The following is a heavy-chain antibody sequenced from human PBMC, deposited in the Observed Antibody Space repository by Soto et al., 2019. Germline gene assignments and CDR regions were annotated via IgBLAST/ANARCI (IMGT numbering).Heavy chain of an antibody. V-gene: IGHV3-23*01. Sequence: PGGSLRLSCEASGFTFNNYAIAWVRQAPGKGLEWVPGITSNGAAYYADSVKGRFTISRDNSKNTLYLQMNSLRAEDTAVYYCAKGESSVSARDFDPWGQGTLVTVSS. D-gene: IGHD3-22*01. CDR1: GFTFNNYA. CDR3: AKGESSVSARDFDP. J-gene: IGHJ5*02. CDR2: ITSNGAA.